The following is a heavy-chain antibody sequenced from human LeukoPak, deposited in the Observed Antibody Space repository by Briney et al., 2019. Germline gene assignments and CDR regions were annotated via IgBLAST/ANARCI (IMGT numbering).Heavy chain of an antibody. J-gene: IGHJ6*03. CDR3: ARQLHASGSYYAPIDV. V-gene: IGHV4-39*01. D-gene: IGHD3-10*01. Sequence: PSETLSLTCTVSGGSISSSTYFWGWIRQPPGTGLEWIGSIHYSGSMYFNPSLKSRVTIDTSNNQFSLRLTSVTAADTALYFCARQLHASGSYYAPIDVWGKGTTVTISS. CDR2: IHYSGSM. CDR1: GGSISSSTYF.